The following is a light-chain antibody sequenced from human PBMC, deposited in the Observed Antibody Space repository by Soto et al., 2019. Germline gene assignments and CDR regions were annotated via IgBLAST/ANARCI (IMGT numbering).Light chain of an antibody. CDR2: AAS. CDR1: QCISSY. V-gene: IGKV1-8*01. Sequence: ASEWAESPSSLSPSVGDRITITCGASQCISSYLAWYEQKPGKAPKLLIYAASTLQSGVPSRFSGSGSGTDFTLTLSCLQSEDFATSYCQQYYTYPLTYGGGTKVDIK. CDR3: QQYYTYPLT. J-gene: IGKJ4*01.